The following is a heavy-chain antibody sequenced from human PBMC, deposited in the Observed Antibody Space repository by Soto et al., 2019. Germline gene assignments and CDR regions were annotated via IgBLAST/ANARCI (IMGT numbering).Heavy chain of an antibody. CDR3: ARILSHYWYFDL. V-gene: IGHV3-48*02. D-gene: IGHD3-16*01. J-gene: IGHJ2*01. Sequence: EVQLVESGGGLVQPGGSLRLSCAASGFTFSSYSMNWVRQAPGKGLEWVSYISSSSSTIYYADSVKGRFTISRDNAKNSLYLQMNSLRDADTAVYYCARILSHYWYFDLWGRGTLVTVSS. CDR1: GFTFSSYS. CDR2: ISSSSSTI.